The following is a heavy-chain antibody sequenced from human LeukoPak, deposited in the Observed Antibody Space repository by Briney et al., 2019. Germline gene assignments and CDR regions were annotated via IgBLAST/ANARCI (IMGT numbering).Heavy chain of an antibody. CDR1: GFTFSSYG. CDR2: IRYDGSNK. D-gene: IGHD2-15*01. CDR3: AKDAPIYCSGGSCYDFDY. Sequence: GGSLRLSCAASGFTFSSYGMHWVRQAPGKGLEWVAFIRYDGSNKYYADSVKGRFTFSRDNSKNTLYLQMNSLRAEDTAVYYCAKDAPIYCSGGSCYDFDYWGQGTLVTVSS. V-gene: IGHV3-30*02. J-gene: IGHJ4*02.